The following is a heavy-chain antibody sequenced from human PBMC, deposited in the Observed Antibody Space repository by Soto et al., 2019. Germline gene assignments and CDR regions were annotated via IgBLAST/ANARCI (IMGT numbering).Heavy chain of an antibody. V-gene: IGHV3-23*01. CDR1: GFTFINHA. Sequence: EVQLLESGGGLVQPGGSLRLSCVGSGFTFINHAMNWVRQAPGKGLEWVSGISGGGDRTFDADSVKGRFTISRDNSKNVVILQMNSLRADATAVYYCARKVLGSTSRPDYWDFDLWGRGTLVTVSS. CDR2: ISGGGDRT. CDR3: ARKVLGSTSRPDYWDFDL. D-gene: IGHD3-16*01. J-gene: IGHJ2*01.